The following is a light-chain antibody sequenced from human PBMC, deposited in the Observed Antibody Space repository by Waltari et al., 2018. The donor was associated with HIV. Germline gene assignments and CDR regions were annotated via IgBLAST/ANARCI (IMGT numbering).Light chain of an antibody. CDR3: SSYTSSSTTV. CDR1: SSDVGSYSY. CDR2: EVS. V-gene: IGLV2-14*01. Sequence: GQSITISCTGTSSDVGSYSYVSWYQQYPGKAPKLMIYEVSNRPSGVSNRFSGSKSGNTASLTISGVQPEDESDYYCSSYTSSSTTVFGGGTKLTVL. J-gene: IGLJ2*01.